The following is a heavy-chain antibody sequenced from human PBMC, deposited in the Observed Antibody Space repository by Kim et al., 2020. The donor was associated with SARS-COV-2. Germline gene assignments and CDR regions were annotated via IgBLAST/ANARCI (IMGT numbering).Heavy chain of an antibody. CDR1: GGSISSSSYY. D-gene: IGHD6-13*01. Sequence: SETLSLTCTVSGGSISSSSYYWGWIRQPPGKGLEWIGSIYYSGSTYYNPSLKSRVTISVDTSKNQFSLKLSSVTAADTAVYYCARLYSSSWLTQVYFDYWGQGTLVTVSS. J-gene: IGHJ4*02. CDR3: ARLYSSSWLTQVYFDY. V-gene: IGHV4-39*01. CDR2: IYYSGST.